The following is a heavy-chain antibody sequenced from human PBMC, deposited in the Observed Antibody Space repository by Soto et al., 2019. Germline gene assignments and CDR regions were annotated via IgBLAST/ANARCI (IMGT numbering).Heavy chain of an antibody. CDR3: ARTAGCFDY. CDR2: TYYRSRWYN. V-gene: IGHV6-1*01. D-gene: IGHD6-25*01. Sequence: TLSLTCAISGDSVSNNNAAWNWIRQSPSRGLEWLGRTYYRSRWYNDYAVSVKSRITINPDPSKNQFSLQLNFVTLEDTAIYYCARTAGCFDYWGQGTLVTVSS. J-gene: IGHJ4*02. CDR1: GDSVSNNNAA.